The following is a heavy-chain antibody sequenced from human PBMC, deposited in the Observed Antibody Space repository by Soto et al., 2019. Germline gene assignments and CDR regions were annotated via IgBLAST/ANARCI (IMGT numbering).Heavy chain of an antibody. V-gene: IGHV1-69*12. CDR1: GGTFSSYA. D-gene: IGHD1-7*01. CDR3: ARDRELNWYFDL. J-gene: IGHJ2*01. CDR2: FIPIFGTA. Sequence: QVQLVQSGAEVKKPGSSVKVSCKASGGTFSSYAISWVRQAPGQGLEWMGGFIPIFGTANYAQKFQGRVTITADESRSTGYMELSSLRSEDTAVYYCARDRELNWYFDLWGRGTLVTVSS.